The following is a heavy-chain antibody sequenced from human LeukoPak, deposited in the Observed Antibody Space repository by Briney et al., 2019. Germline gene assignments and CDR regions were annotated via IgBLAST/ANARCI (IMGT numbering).Heavy chain of an antibody. V-gene: IGHV3-23*01. CDR2: ISGSGGST. CDR1: GFTFSSYA. J-gene: IGHJ4*02. Sequence: GGSRRLSCAASGFTFSSYAMSWVRQAPGKGLEWVSAISGSGGSTYYADSVKGRFTISRDNSKNTLYLQMNSLRAEDTAVYYCAKDTGYGIAVAGRVFDYWGQGTLVTVSS. D-gene: IGHD6-19*01. CDR3: AKDTGYGIAVAGRVFDY.